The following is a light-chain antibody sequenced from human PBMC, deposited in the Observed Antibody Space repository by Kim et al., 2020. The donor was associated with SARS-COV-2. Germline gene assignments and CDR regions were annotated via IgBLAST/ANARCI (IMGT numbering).Light chain of an antibody. V-gene: IGKV1-33*01. J-gene: IGKJ4*01. CDR3: QQFDSLPLT. Sequence: ESVGERVTITGQATQDIGNYLNWDQQKSGKAPKLLIYDASILETGVPSRFSGSGSATDFTFTISSLHPEDIATYYCQQFDSLPLTFGGGTKADI. CDR1: QDIGNY. CDR2: DAS.